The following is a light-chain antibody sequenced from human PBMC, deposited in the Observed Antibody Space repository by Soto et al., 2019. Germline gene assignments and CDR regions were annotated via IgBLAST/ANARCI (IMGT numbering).Light chain of an antibody. Sequence: EIVLTQSPGTLSLSPGERATLSCRASQSVSSSYLAWYQQKPGQAPRLLIYGASTRATTIPGRFSGSGSGTEFTLTISSLQSEDFAVYYCQQYNNWPKTFGQGTKVDIK. CDR1: QSVSSSY. CDR2: GAS. J-gene: IGKJ1*01. V-gene: IGKV3-15*01. CDR3: QQYNNWPKT.